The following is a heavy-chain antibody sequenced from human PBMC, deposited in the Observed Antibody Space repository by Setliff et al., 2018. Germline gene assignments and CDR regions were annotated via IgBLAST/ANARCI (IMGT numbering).Heavy chain of an antibody. Sequence: ASVKVSCKTSGYSFTGYYMHWVRQAPGQGLEWMGIIHTGGGSASYAQNLQGRVTLTTDTSTTTAYMELRSLRSDDTAVYYCARLVRYCTTTSCQRLSGGEYWGQGTLVTVSS. CDR2: IHTGGGSA. V-gene: IGHV1-46*01. CDR3: ARLVRYCTTTSCQRLSGGEY. D-gene: IGHD2-2*01. CDR1: GYSFTGYY. J-gene: IGHJ4*02.